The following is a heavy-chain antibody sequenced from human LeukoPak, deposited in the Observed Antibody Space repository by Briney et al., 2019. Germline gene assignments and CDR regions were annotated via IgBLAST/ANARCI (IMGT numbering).Heavy chain of an antibody. Sequence: SETLSLTCAVSGGSFSGYYWSWIRQPPGKGLEWIGGINHSGSTNYNPSLKSRVTISVDTSKNQYSLKLSSVTAADTAVYYCARGCIVPKRGWFDPWGQGTLVTVSS. CDR3: ARGCIVPKRGWFDP. CDR1: GGSFSGYY. CDR2: INHSGST. V-gene: IGHV4-34*01. J-gene: IGHJ5*02. D-gene: IGHD1-26*01.